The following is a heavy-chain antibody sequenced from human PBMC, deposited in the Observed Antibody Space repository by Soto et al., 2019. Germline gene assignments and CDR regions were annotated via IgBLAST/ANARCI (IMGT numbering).Heavy chain of an antibody. V-gene: IGHV1-2*02. CDR2: INPNSAGT. J-gene: IGHJ6*02. CDR1: GFTFSAYY. CDR3: ARSLLDEYSSSWRSAYYGMDV. Sequence: QVQLVQSGAEVKKPGASVKVSCKASGFTFSAYYIYWVRQAPGQGLEWIGWINPNSAGTNNAQKFQGRVNMTRDTSTSTVYMELSALIPDDTAVYYCARSLLDEYSSSWRSAYYGMDVWGQGTTVTVSS. D-gene: IGHD6-13*01.